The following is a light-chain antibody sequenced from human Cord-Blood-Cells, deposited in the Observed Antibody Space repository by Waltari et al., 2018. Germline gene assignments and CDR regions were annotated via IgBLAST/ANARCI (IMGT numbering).Light chain of an antibody. CDR2: EVS. CDR1: SSDVGGYNY. V-gene: IGLV2-8*01. J-gene: IGLJ1*01. Sequence: QSALTQPPSASGSPGQSVTISCTGTSSDVGGYNYVSWYQQHPGKAPKLMIYEVSKRPSGVPDRFSGSKSGNTASLTVSGLQAEDEADYYCSSCAGSILYVFGTGTKVTVL. CDR3: SSCAGSILYV.